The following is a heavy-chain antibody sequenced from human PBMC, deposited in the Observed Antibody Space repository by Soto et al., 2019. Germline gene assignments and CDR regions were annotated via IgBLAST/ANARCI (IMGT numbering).Heavy chain of an antibody. D-gene: IGHD3-3*01. CDR2: ISGSGGST. Sequence: EVQLLESGGGLVQPGGSLRLSCAASGFTFSSYAMSWVRQAPGKGLEWVSAISGSGGSTYYADSVKGRFTISRDNSKNTLYLQMNSLRAEDTAVYYCASAGKYDFWSGYQISWFDPWGQGTLVTVSS. CDR3: ASAGKYDFWSGYQISWFDP. V-gene: IGHV3-23*01. CDR1: GFTFSSYA. J-gene: IGHJ5*02.